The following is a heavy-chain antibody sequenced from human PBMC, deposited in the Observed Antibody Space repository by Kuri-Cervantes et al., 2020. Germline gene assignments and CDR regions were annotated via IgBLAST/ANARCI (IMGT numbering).Heavy chain of an antibody. CDR3: ARGRLINFLREFDP. CDR2: INHSGST. CDR1: GFTFSSYA. V-gene: IGHV4-34*01. J-gene: IGHJ5*02. D-gene: IGHD3-10*01. Sequence: ESLKISCAASGFTFSSYAMSWIRQPPGKGLEWIGEINHSGSTNYNPSLKSRVTISVDTSKNQFSLKLTSVTAADTAVYYCARGRLINFLREFDPWGQGTLVTVSS.